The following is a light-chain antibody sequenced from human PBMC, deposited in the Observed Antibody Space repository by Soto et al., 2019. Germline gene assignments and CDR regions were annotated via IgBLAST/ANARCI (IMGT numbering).Light chain of an antibody. Sequence: QSALTQPASVSGSPGQSITISCSGTSTDVGHPYNYVSWYQQYPGKAPKLLIYSTNQRPSGVPDRFSGSKSDTSASLAISGLQSEDEADYYCAAWDDSLNGEVVFGGGTKVTVL. CDR3: AAWDDSLNGEVV. CDR1: STDVGHPYNY. V-gene: IGLV2-14*03. J-gene: IGLJ2*01. CDR2: STN.